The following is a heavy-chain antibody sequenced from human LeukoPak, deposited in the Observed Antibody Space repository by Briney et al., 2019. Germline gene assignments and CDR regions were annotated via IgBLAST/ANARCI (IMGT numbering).Heavy chain of an antibody. CDR1: GFTFSSYA. CDR3: AKDPVAGSKGGGADFDY. V-gene: IGHV3-30*02. D-gene: IGHD6-19*01. J-gene: IGHJ4*02. Sequence: GGSLRLSCAASGFTFSSYAMSWVRQAPGKGLEWVTFIPSDGSKKYYADSVKGRFTISRDNSKNTLYLQMNSLRAEDTAVYYCAKDPVAGSKGGGADFDYWGQGTLVTVSS. CDR2: IPSDGSKK.